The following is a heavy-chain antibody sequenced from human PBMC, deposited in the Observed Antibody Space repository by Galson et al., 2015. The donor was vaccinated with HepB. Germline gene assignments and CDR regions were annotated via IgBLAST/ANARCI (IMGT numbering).Heavy chain of an antibody. J-gene: IGHJ5*02. CDR1: GFIFRHHA. CDR2: INGRGSTR. D-gene: IGHD3-16*01. CDR3: VKEGSWFGGDWFDP. Sequence: SLRLSCAGSGFIFRHHAMAWIRQAPGKGLEWVSGINGRGSTRSYSDAVKGRFSISRDNSKDTVFLRMDNLRAEDTAVYYCVKEGSWFGGDWFDPWGQGALVTVS. V-gene: IGHV3-23*01.